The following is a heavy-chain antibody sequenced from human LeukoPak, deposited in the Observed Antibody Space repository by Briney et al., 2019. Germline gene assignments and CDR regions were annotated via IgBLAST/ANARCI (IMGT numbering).Heavy chain of an antibody. CDR2: IYPNDGAT. Sequence: ASVKVSCKASGYTFSGTGWYLYWLRQAPGQGLECMGWIYPNDGATAYAQKFQGRVAMTRDTSVTTAYMELSRLRPDDTAVYYCARDGPAQMVDFDYWGQGTLVTVSS. D-gene: IGHD3-10*01. CDR3: ARDGPAQMVDFDY. CDR1: GYTFSGTGWY. J-gene: IGHJ4*02. V-gene: IGHV1-2*02.